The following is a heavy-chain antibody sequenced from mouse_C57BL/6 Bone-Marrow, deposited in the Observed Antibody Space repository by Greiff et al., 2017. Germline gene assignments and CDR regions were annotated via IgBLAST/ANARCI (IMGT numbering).Heavy chain of an antibody. Sequence: VKVVESGPGLVQPSQSLSITCTVSGFSLTSYGVHWVRQSPGKGLEWLGVIWSGGSTDYNAAFISRLSISKDNSKSQVFFKMNSLQADNTAIYYCARNGYYGSSYGYFDVWGTGTTVTVSS. CDR3: ARNGYYGSSYGYFDV. J-gene: IGHJ1*03. CDR1: GFSLTSYG. V-gene: IGHV2-2*01. D-gene: IGHD1-1*01. CDR2: IWSGGST.